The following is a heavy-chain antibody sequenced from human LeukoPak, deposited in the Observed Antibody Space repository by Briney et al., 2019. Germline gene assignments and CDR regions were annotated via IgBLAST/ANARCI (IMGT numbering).Heavy chain of an antibody. V-gene: IGHV3-53*01. Sequence: GGSLRLSCAASGFTVSSNYMSWVRQAPGKGLEWVSVIYSGGSTYYADSVKGRFTISRDNSKNTLYLQMNSLRAEDTAVYYRARSGYGGDLFGYWGQGTLVTVSS. D-gene: IGHD2-21*02. CDR2: IYSGGST. CDR1: GFTVSSNY. CDR3: ARSGYGGDLFGY. J-gene: IGHJ4*02.